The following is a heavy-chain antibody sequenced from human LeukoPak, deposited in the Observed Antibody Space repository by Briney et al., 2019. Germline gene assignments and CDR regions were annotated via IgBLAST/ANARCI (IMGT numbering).Heavy chain of an antibody. CDR1: GYSFINYY. CDR3: ARQYSSGWYRHFDY. CDR2: TYPGGSDT. Sequence: GESMKISCRCSGYSFINYYIGWVRQMPGKGLEWMGVTYPGGSDTRYSPSFQGQDTISADKSTTTVYLQWSGLKASDSGMYYCARQYSSGWYRHFDYWGQGTLVTVSS. V-gene: IGHV5-51*01. D-gene: IGHD6-19*01. J-gene: IGHJ4*02.